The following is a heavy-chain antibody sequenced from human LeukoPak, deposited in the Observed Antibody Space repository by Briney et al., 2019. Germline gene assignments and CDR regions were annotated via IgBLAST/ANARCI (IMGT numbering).Heavy chain of an antibody. CDR2: ISSSGAST. V-gene: IGHV3-23*01. CDR3: AKGQWLALDY. CDR1: GFTFSSYA. Sequence: GGSLRLSCAASGFTFSSYAMSWVRQAPGKGLEWVSAISSSGASTYYADSVKGRFTISRDNSKNTLYLQMNSLRAEDTAVYYCAKGQWLALDYWGQGTLVTVFS. J-gene: IGHJ4*02. D-gene: IGHD6-19*01.